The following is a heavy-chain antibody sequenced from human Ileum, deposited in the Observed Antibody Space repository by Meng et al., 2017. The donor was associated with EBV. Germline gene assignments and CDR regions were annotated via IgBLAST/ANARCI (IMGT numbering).Heavy chain of an antibody. J-gene: IGHJ4*02. V-gene: IGHV1-18*01. Sequence: QVPTVQSGPDVKKPGASGRVSCKASDYPVMGYGVSWVRQAPGQGLEWMAWLGAHDGDTSHAPKFQGRVTVSADRPTATAYMELRSLRSDDTAVYYCARGTPGRSYSDYWGQGTLVTVSS. D-gene: IGHD3-10*01. CDR1: DYPVMGYG. CDR3: ARGTPGRSYSDY. CDR2: LGAHDGDT.